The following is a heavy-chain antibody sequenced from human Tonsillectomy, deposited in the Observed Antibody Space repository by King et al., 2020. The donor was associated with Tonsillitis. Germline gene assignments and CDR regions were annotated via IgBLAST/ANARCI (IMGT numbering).Heavy chain of an antibody. Sequence: DVQLVESGAEVKKPGESLKISCKASGYSFTSYWIGWVRQMPGKGLEWMGIIYPGDSDTTYSPSFQGQVTISADKSISTAYLQWSSLKASDTAMYYCARHGAAAVEYYYGMDVWGQGTTVTVSS. J-gene: IGHJ6*02. CDR1: GYSFTSYW. CDR2: IYPGDSDT. V-gene: IGHV5-51*01. CDR3: ARHGAAAVEYYYGMDV. D-gene: IGHD6-13*01.